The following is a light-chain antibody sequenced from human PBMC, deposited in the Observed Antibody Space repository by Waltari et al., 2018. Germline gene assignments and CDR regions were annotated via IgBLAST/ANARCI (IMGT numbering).Light chain of an antibody. J-gene: IGLJ2*01. CDR1: NIGSKR. CDR2: DDS. Sequence: SYVLTHPPSVSVAPGKTARITCGGNNIGSKRVHWYQQKPGQAPLLVVYDDSDRPSGIPERFSGSNSGNTATLTISRVEAGDEADYYCQVWDSSSDRVVFGGGTKLTVL. V-gene: IGLV3-21*03. CDR3: QVWDSSSDRVV.